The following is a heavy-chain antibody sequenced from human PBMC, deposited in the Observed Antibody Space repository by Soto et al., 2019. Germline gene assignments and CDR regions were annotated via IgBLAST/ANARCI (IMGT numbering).Heavy chain of an antibody. V-gene: IGHV2-5*02. CDR2: IYWDGNK. CDR3: AHNEDTSSRYVEH. CDR1: GFSLSTSGVN. Sequence: QITLKESGPTLVKPTQTLTLTCTFSGFSLSTSGVNVGWIRQPPGKALEWLALIYWDGNKSRRPSLLSRLTITKDTATNQVVLTMTTMDPVDTATYFCAHNEDTSSRYVEHWGQGILVTVSS. D-gene: IGHD2-2*01. J-gene: IGHJ4*02.